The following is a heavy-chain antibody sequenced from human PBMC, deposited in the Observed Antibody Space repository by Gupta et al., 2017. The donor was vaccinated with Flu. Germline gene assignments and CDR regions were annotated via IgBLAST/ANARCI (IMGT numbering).Heavy chain of an antibody. CDR3: ARTYTPPRIVGAHLYYFDY. V-gene: IGHV3-21*01. D-gene: IGHD1-26*01. Sequence: EVQLVESGGGLVKPGGSLRLSCPASGFTFSSYSMNWVRQAPGKGLEWVSSISSSSSSIYYADSVKGRFTISRDNAKNSLYLQMNSLRAEDTAVYYCARTYTPPRIVGAHLYYFDYWGQGTLVTVSS. CDR1: GFTFSSYS. CDR2: ISSSSSSI. J-gene: IGHJ4*02.